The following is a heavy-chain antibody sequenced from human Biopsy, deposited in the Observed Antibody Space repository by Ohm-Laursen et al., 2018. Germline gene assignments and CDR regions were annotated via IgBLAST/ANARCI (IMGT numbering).Heavy chain of an antibody. Sequence: SDTLSLTWTVSGGSISSDYWSWIRQPPGKGLEWIGYIYYSGSTNYNPSLKGRVTISVDTSKNQFSLRLNSVTAADTAVYYCARATNSTGWPYYYFYGMDVWGQGTTVTVSS. V-gene: IGHV4-59*07. D-gene: IGHD2/OR15-2a*01. CDR3: ARATNSTGWPYYYFYGMDV. J-gene: IGHJ6*02. CDR1: GGSISSDY. CDR2: IYYSGST.